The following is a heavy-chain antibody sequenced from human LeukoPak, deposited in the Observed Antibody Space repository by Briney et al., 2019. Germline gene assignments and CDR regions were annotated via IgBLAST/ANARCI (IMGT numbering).Heavy chain of an antibody. V-gene: IGHV4-59*08. CDR3: ARGVELLWFGELPLPIYYYYYMDV. J-gene: IGHJ6*03. CDR1: GGSISSYY. CDR2: IYYSGST. D-gene: IGHD3-10*01. Sequence: SETQSLTCTVSGGSISSYYWSWIRQPPGKGLEWIGYIYYSGSTKYNPSLKSRVTISVDTSKNQFSLKLCSVTAADTAVYYCARGVELLWFGELPLPIYYYYYMDVWGKGTTVTVSS.